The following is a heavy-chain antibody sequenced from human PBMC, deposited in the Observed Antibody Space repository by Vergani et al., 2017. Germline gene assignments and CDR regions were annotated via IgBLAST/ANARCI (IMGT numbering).Heavy chain of an antibody. D-gene: IGHD5-24*01. V-gene: IGHV5-51*03. CDR2: IYPADSDT. J-gene: IGHJ6*02. Sequence: EVELVQSGPEMRKPGESLKISCKGSEYSFGNYWIGWVRQMPGKGLEWMGIIYPADSDTRYSPSFQGQVTISADKSISTAYLQWSSLKASDTAMYYCARRDGYNEGYGMDVWGQGTTVTVSS. CDR3: ARRDGYNEGYGMDV. CDR1: EYSFGNYW.